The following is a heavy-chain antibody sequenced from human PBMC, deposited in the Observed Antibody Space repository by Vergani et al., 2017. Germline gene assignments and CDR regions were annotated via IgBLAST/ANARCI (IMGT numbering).Heavy chain of an antibody. V-gene: IGHV3-23*01. Sequence: EVQLLESGGGLVQPGGSLRLSCAASGFTFSSYAMSWVRQAPGKGLEWVSAISGSGGSTYYADSVKGRFTISRDNSKNTLYLQMNSLRAEDTAVYYCAPYPVYGDYGILLDYYYMDVWGKGP. CDR1: GFTFSSYA. D-gene: IGHD4-17*01. CDR2: ISGSGGST. CDR3: APYPVYGDYGILLDYYYMDV. J-gene: IGHJ6*03.